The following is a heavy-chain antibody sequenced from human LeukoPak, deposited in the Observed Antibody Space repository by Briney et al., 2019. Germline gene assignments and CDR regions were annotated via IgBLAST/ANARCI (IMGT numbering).Heavy chain of an antibody. CDR1: GFTFSSYG. D-gene: IGHD3-10*01. V-gene: IGHV3-30*02. J-gene: IGHJ4*02. CDR3: AKDRVWFGELLAYFDY. Sequence: PGGSLRLSCTASGFTFSSYGMHWVRQAPGKGLEWVAFIRYDGSNKYYADSVKGRFTISRDNSKNTLYLQMNSLRAEDTAVYYCAKDRVWFGELLAYFDYWGQGTLVTVSS. CDR2: IRYDGSNK.